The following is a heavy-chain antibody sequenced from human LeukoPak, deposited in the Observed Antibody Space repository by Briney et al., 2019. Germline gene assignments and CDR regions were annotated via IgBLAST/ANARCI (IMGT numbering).Heavy chain of an antibody. J-gene: IGHJ4*02. Sequence: PSETLSLTCAVYGGSFSGYYWSWIRQPPGKGLEWIGEINHSGSTNYNPSLKSRVTISVDTSKNQFSLGLSSVTAADTAVYYCARGFTNSGLIIWGQGTLVIVSS. CDR2: INHSGST. CDR3: ARGFTNSGLII. CDR1: GGSFSGYY. V-gene: IGHV4-34*01. D-gene: IGHD5-12*01.